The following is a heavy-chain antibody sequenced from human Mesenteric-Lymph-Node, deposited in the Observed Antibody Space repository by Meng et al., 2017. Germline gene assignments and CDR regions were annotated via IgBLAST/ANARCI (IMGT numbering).Heavy chain of an antibody. CDR3: ARGAYCGGDCYWRSYYFDY. D-gene: IGHD2-21*02. CDR2: IYYSGST. CDR1: GGSISSGSYY. Sequence: GSLRLSCTVSGGSISSGSYYWGWIRQPPGKGLEWIGSIYYSGSTYYNPSLKSRVTISVDTSKNQFSLKLSSVTAADTAVYYCARGAYCGGDCYWRSYYFDYWGQGTLVTVSS. V-gene: IGHV4-39*07. J-gene: IGHJ4*02.